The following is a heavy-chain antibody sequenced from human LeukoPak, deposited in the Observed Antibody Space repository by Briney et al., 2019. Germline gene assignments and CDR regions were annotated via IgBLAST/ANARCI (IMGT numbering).Heavy chain of an antibody. CDR1: GFTVSRYD. CDR3: ARGYYYDSGSYGYFDY. CDR2: IGTAGDT. Sequence: GGSLRLSCAASGFTVSRYDMHWVRQVKGKGLEWVSAIGTAGDTYYGGSVKGRFAISRENAKNSLYLQMNSLRAGDTAVYYCARGYYYDSGSYGYFDYWGQGTLVTVSS. J-gene: IGHJ4*02. V-gene: IGHV3-13*01. D-gene: IGHD3-10*01.